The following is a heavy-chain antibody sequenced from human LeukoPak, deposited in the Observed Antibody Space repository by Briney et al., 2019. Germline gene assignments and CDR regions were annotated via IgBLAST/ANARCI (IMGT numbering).Heavy chain of an antibody. Sequence: GASVKVSCKVSGYTLTELSMHWVRQAPGKGLEWMGGFDPEDGETIYAQKFQGRVTMTEDTSTDTAYMELGSLRSEDTAVYYCATSGVTMVRGVPLPYYYYYGMDVWGQGTTATVSS. J-gene: IGHJ6*02. CDR3: ATSGVTMVRGVPLPYYYYYGMDV. CDR1: GYTLTELS. CDR2: FDPEDGET. D-gene: IGHD3-10*01. V-gene: IGHV1-24*01.